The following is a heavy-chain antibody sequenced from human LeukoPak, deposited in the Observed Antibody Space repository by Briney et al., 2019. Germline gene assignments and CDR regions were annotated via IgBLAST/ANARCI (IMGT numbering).Heavy chain of an antibody. Sequence: GRSLRLSCAASGFTFSSYAMHWVRQAPGKGLEWVAVISYDGSNKYYADSVKGRFTISRDNSKNTLYLQMNSLRAEDTAVYYCARDPGWELLTGFDYWGQGTLVTVSS. D-gene: IGHD1-26*01. CDR2: ISYDGSNK. CDR3: ARDPGWELLTGFDY. CDR1: GFTFSSYA. V-gene: IGHV3-30-3*01. J-gene: IGHJ4*02.